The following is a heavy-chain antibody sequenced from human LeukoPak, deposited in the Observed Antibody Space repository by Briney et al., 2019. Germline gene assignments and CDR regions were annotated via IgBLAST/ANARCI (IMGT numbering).Heavy chain of an antibody. Sequence: PGGSLRLSCAASGFTFSSYAVHWVRQAPGKGLEWVAVISYDGSNKYYADSVKGRFTISRDNSKNTLYLQMNSLRAEDTAVYYCARPNNYGDYDPYYFDYWGQGTLVTVSS. CDR2: ISYDGSNK. CDR1: GFTFSSYA. D-gene: IGHD4-17*01. V-gene: IGHV3-30-3*01. CDR3: ARPNNYGDYDPYYFDY. J-gene: IGHJ4*02.